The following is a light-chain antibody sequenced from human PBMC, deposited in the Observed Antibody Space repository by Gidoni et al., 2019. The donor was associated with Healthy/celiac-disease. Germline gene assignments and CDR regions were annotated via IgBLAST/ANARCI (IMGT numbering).Light chain of an antibody. CDR2: DAS. J-gene: IGLJ2*01. Sequence: SYVLTQPPSVSVAPGQTARITCGGNNIGSKSVHWYQQKPGQAPVLVVYDASDRPSGIPARFSGSNSGNTATLTISRVEAGDEADYYCQVWDSSSDHVVLGGGTKLTVL. V-gene: IGLV3-21*02. CDR1: NIGSKS. CDR3: QVWDSSSDHVV.